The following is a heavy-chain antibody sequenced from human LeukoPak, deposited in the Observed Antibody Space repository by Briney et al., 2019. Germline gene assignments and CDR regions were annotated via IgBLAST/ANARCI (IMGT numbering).Heavy chain of an antibody. J-gene: IGHJ6*02. D-gene: IGHD1-14*01. CDR2: IIPILGIA. V-gene: IGHV1-69*04. CDR3: ARDFPDPTYYGMDV. CDR1: GGTFSSYA. Sequence: SVRVSCKASGGTFSSYAISWVRQAPGQGLEWMGRIIPILGIANYAQKFQGRVTITADKSTSTVYMELSSLRSEDTAVYYCARDFPDPTYYGMDVWGQGTTVTVSS.